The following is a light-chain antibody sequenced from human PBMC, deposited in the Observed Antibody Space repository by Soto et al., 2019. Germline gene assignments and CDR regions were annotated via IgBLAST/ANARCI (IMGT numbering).Light chain of an antibody. Sequence: EITLTQSPAKLSLSPGERAPLSCRSSQSVSSYLAWYQQKPGQAPRLLIYDASNRATGIPARFSGSGSGTDFTLTISSLEPEDFAVYYCQQRSNWPPITFGQGTRLAI. V-gene: IGKV3-11*01. CDR1: QSVSSY. CDR2: DAS. J-gene: IGKJ5*01. CDR3: QQRSNWPPIT.